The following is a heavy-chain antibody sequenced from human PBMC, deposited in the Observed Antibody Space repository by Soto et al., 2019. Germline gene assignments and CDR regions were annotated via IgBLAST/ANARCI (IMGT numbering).Heavy chain of an antibody. CDR2: IIPIFGTA. CDR3: ARGDGGNSDFDY. Sequence: ASVKVSCKASGGTFSSYAISWVRQAPGQGLEWMGGIIPIFGTANYAQKFQGRVTITADESTSTAYMELSSLRSEDTAVYYCARGDGGNSDFDYWGQGTLVTVSS. V-gene: IGHV1-69*13. J-gene: IGHJ4*02. CDR1: GGTFSSYA. D-gene: IGHD2-21*02.